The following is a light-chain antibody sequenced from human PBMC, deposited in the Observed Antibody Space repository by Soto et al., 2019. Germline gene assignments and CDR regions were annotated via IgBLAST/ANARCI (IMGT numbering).Light chain of an antibody. CDR2: AAS. Sequence: DIQMTQSPSSLSGSVGDRFTITCRASQSISSFLTWYQQKAGKAPKLLIYAASSLQSGVPSRFSGSGSGTDFTLTISSLQPEDFASYYCQQSFSTPPTFGQGTKVDI. V-gene: IGKV1-39*01. CDR1: QSISSF. CDR3: QQSFSTPPT. J-gene: IGKJ1*01.